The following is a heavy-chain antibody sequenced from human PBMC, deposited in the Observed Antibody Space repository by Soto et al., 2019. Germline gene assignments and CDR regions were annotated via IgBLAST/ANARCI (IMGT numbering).Heavy chain of an antibody. CDR2: IYYSGST. D-gene: IGHD2-21*02. CDR3: ARHPSDFWFDP. J-gene: IGHJ5*02. Sequence: QLQLQESGPGLVKPSETLSLTCSVSGGSISNSSYFWGWIRPPPGKGLEWIGSIYYSGSTYYNPSLKSRVTVSVDTSKNQFSLKLSSVTAADTAVYYCARHPSDFWFDPWGQGTLVTVSS. V-gene: IGHV4-39*01. CDR1: GGSISNSSYF.